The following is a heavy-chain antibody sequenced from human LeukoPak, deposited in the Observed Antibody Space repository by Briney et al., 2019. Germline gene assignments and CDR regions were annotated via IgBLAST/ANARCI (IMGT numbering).Heavy chain of an antibody. CDR3: ARREWGDSSGYYYGY. V-gene: IGHV5-51*01. Sequence: GESLKISCKGSGYSFTSYWIGWVRQVPGKGLEWMGIIYPGDSDTRYSPSFQGQVTISADKSISTAYLQWSSLKASDTAMYYCARREWGDSSGYYYGYWGQGTLVTVSS. CDR2: IYPGDSDT. D-gene: IGHD3-22*01. J-gene: IGHJ4*02. CDR1: GYSFTSYW.